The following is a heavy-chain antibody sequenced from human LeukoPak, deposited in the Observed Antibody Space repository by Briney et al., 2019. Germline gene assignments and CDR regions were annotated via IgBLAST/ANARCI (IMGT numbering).Heavy chain of an antibody. V-gene: IGHV3-33*06. Sequence: GRSLRLSCAASGFTFSSYGMHWVRQAPGKGLEWVAVIWYDGSNKYYADSVKGRFTISRDNSKNTLYLQMNSLRAEDTAVYYCAKKHHRIAARAAYWFDPWGQGTLVTVSS. D-gene: IGHD6-6*01. J-gene: IGHJ5*02. CDR2: IWYDGSNK. CDR3: AKKHHRIAARAAYWFDP. CDR1: GFTFSSYG.